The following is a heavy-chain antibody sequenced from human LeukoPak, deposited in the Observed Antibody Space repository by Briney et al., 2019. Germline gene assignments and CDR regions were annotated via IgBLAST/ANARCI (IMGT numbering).Heavy chain of an antibody. CDR1: GFTFSSYA. CDR3: ARDLGGQQLVEDCFDY. Sequence: GRSLRLSCAASGFTFSSYAMHWVRQAPGKGLEWFAVISYDGSNKYYADSVKGRFTFSRDNSKNTLYLQMNSLRAEDTAVYYCARDLGGQQLVEDCFDYWGQGTLVTVSS. CDR2: ISYDGSNK. D-gene: IGHD6-13*01. V-gene: IGHV3-30*04. J-gene: IGHJ4*02.